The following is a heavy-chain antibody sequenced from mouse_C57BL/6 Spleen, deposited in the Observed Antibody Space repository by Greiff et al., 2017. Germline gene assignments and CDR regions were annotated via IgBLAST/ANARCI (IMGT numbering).Heavy chain of an antibody. V-gene: IGHV7-1*01. D-gene: IGHD1-1*01. CDR1: GFTFSDFY. CDR3: ARDAEDGSPFDD. J-gene: IGHJ2*01. Sequence: EVMLVESGGGLVQSGRSLRLSCATPGFTFSDFYMDWVRQAPGQGLEWIPASRNKSNVHTTEYIASVTGRFIVSRDTSQIILYLQMNALRAEDTAIYYCARDAEDGSPFDDWGQGTTLTVSS. CDR2: SRNKSNVHTT.